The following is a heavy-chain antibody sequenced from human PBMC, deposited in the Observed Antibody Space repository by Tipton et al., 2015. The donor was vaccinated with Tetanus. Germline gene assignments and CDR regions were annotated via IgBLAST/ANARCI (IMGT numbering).Heavy chain of an antibody. CDR3: VRGRGLGAYSFGFEY. CDR1: GALITTGGYS. Sequence: LRLSCNASGALITTGGYSWGWIRQPPGQGLEWLGYIYQTDSTYYNPSVRSRLTLSLRRSKNQVSLKLSSVTAADTAVYYCVRGRGLGAYSFGFEYWGQGALVTVSS. CDR2: IYQTDST. J-gene: IGHJ4*02. D-gene: IGHD5-12*01. V-gene: IGHV4-30-2*01.